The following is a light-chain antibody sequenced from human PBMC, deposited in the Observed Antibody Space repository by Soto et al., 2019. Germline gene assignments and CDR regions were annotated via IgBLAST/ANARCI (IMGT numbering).Light chain of an antibody. V-gene: IGLV2-14*01. J-gene: IGLJ3*02. Sequence: QSALAQPASVSGSPGQSITISCTGSSSDVGRYNYVSWYQQHPGKAPKLIIYEVTNRPSGVSNRFSGSKSGNTASLTISGLQAEDEADYYCSSYTDTTTRVLFGGGTQLTVL. CDR3: SSYTDTTTRVL. CDR1: SSDVGRYNY. CDR2: EVT.